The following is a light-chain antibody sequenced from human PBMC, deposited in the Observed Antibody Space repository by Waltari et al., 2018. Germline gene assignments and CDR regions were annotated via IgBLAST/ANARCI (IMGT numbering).Light chain of an antibody. CDR2: EDA. CDR3: RTGHIDTGV. V-gene: IGLV3-1*01. Sequence: SYALTQPTSVSVSSGQTVILPFHGDSLGNKYVYWYPPKSGPSPVLVIYEDAKRPSGIPEQCSGSNSGNTATLTISGTQAMDVADYYCRTGHIDTGVFGGGTKLTVL. CDR1: SLGNKY. J-gene: IGLJ2*01.